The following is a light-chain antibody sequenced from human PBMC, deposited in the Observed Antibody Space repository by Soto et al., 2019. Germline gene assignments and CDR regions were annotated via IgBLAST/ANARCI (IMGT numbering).Light chain of an antibody. CDR3: QQSYTTPYT. CDR1: QSVSNY. Sequence: DIQMTQSPSSLSASVGDRVTITCRASQSVSNYLNWFQHKPGRAPKLLIHTASTLRSGVTSRFSGSGSGTDFTLTIRSLQREDFATYYCQQSYTTPYTFGQGTELEIK. J-gene: IGKJ2*01. V-gene: IGKV1-39*01. CDR2: TAS.